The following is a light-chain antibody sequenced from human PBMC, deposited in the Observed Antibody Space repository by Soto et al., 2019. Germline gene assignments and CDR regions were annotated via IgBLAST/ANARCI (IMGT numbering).Light chain of an antibody. CDR3: AAWGDGLNV. J-gene: IGLJ2*01. CDR1: SSDIGAGYR. Sequence: QSVLTQPPSVSGAPGERVTISCTGSSSDIGAGYRVRWYQQVPGTAPKLLIYSNNRRPSGVPDRFSGSKSGTSASLAISGLQSEDEADYYCAAWGDGLNVFGGGTKLTVL. V-gene: IGLV1-40*01. CDR2: SNN.